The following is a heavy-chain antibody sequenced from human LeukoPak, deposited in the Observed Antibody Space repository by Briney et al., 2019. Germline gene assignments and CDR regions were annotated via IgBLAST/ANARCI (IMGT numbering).Heavy chain of an antibody. CDR2: INHSGSI. V-gene: IGHV4-34*01. Sequence: SETLSLTCAVYGGSFSGYYWSWIRQPPGKGLEWIGEINHSGSINYNPSLKSRVTISVDTSKNQFSLKLRSVTAADTAVYYCARALGYCSSGSCYSYYYGMDVWGQGTTVTVSS. J-gene: IGHJ6*02. D-gene: IGHD2-15*01. CDR3: ARALGYCSSGSCYSYYYGMDV. CDR1: GGSFSGYY.